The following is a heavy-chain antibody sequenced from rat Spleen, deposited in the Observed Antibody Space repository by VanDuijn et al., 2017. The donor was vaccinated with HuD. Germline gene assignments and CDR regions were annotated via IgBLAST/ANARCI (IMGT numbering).Heavy chain of an antibody. D-gene: IGHD1-9*01. CDR1: GFTFSDYY. CDR3: TRGIYYGYNAFAY. CDR2: ISNTGGTT. Sequence: EVQLVESDGGLVQPGRSLKLSCAASGFTFSDYYMAWVRQAPTTGLEWVASISNTGGTTNYPDSVKGRISISRDNAKSTLYVQLNSLRSEDTATYFCTRGIYYGYNAFAYWGQGTLVTVSS. J-gene: IGHJ3*01. V-gene: IGHV5-20*01.